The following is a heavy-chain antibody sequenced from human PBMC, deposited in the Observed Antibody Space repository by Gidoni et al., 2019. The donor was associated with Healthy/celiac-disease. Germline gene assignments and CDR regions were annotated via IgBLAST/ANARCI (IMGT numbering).Heavy chain of an antibody. CDR3: ARDSGGGDGMDV. CDR1: GFTFSSYG. J-gene: IGHJ6*02. CDR2: TWYDGSNK. Sequence: QVQLVESGGGVVQPGRSLRLSCAASGFTFSSYGMHWVRQAPGKGLEWVAVTWYDGSNKYYADSVKGRFTISRDNSKNTLYLQMNSLRAEDTAVYYCARDSGGGDGMDVWGQGTTVTVSS. D-gene: IGHD3-10*01. V-gene: IGHV3-33*01.